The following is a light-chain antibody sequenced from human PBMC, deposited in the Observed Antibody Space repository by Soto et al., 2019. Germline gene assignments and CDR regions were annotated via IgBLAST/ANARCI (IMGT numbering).Light chain of an antibody. V-gene: IGKV1-9*01. J-gene: IGKJ1*01. CDR2: AAS. CDR1: QGISSY. CDR3: QQLKSYPTWT. Sequence: DLPLTQSPSFLSASVGDRVNITGRASQGISSYLAWYQQKPWKAPKLMIYAASTLQSGVPSRFSGSGSGTEFTLTISSLQPEDFATYYCQQLKSYPTWTFGQGTKVDIK.